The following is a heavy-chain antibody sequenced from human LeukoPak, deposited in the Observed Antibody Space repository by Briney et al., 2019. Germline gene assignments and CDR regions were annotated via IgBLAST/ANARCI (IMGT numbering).Heavy chain of an antibody. CDR3: ARQISENKDY. CDR2: IFYREGFSYGGTT. Sequence: SETLSLTCSVSGVSISGSYWIWIRQSPGRGLEWIASIFYREGFSYGGTTFYNPSPESRVTISIDTSKNAFSLKLTSVTAADTAVYYCARQISENKDYWGQGTLVTVSS. V-gene: IGHV4-59*04. J-gene: IGHJ4*02. D-gene: IGHD1/OR15-1a*01. CDR1: GVSISGSY.